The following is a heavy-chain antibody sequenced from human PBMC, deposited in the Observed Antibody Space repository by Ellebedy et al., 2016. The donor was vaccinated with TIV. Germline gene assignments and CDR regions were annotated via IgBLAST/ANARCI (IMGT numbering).Heavy chain of an antibody. CDR1: GFTFSRYS. CDR3: ARDMAWGNERVNDAFDI. Sequence: GESLKISCAASGFTFSRYSMNWVRQAPGKGLEWVSYISGSSFSMYYADSVKGRFTISRDSANNSLYLQVNSLRVEDTAVYYCARDMAWGNERVNDAFDIWGHGTLVTVSS. J-gene: IGHJ3*02. V-gene: IGHV3-48*04. CDR2: ISGSSFSM. D-gene: IGHD7-27*01.